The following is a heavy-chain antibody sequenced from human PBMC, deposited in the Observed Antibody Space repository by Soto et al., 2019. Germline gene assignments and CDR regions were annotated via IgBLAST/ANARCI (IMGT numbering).Heavy chain of an antibody. J-gene: IGHJ4*02. V-gene: IGHV3-30*03. CDR3: ARDIFGDYEAGIDY. Sequence: PGGSLRLSCAASGFTFSSYGMHWVRQAPGKGLEWVAVISYDGSNKYYADSVKGRFTISRDNSKNTLYLQMNGLRAEDTALYYCARDIFGDYEAGIDYWGQGTLVTVSS. D-gene: IGHD4-17*01. CDR2: ISYDGSNK. CDR1: GFTFSSYG.